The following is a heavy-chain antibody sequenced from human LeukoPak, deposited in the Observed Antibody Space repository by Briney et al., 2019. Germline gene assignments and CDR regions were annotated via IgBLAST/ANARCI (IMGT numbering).Heavy chain of an antibody. D-gene: IGHD2-2*01. V-gene: IGHV6-1*01. Sequence: SQTLSLTCVISGDGVSTNNAAAWTWFRQSPSRGLEWLGRTYYRSKWFNEYAISVKSRMLINADTSRNQFSLQLNSVTPEDTAMYYCARGTRNAFDYWGQGTLVTVSS. J-gene: IGHJ4*02. CDR3: ARGTRNAFDY. CDR1: GDGVSTNNAAA. CDR2: TYYRSKWFN.